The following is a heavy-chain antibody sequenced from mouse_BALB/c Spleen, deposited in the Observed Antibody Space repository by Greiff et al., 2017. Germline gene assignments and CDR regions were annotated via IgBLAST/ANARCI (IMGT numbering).Heavy chain of an antibody. CDR3: ARYGNDASWYLDV. J-gene: IGHJ1*01. Sequence: EVQLQQSGPSLVKPSQTLSLTCSVTGDSITSGYWNWIRKFPGNKLEYMGYISYSGSTYYNPSLKSRISITRDTSKNQYYLQLNSVTTEDTATYYCARYGNDASWYLDVWGEGTTVTVSS. D-gene: IGHD2-2*01. V-gene: IGHV3-8*02. CDR2: ISYSGST. CDR1: GDSITSGY.